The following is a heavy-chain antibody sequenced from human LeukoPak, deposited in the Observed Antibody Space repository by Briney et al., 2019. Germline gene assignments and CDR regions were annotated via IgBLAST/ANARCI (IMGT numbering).Heavy chain of an antibody. CDR1: GASIRSSSFF. CDR2: MYFSGTT. V-gene: IGHV4-39*01. J-gene: IGHJ4*02. Sequence: SETLSLTCTVSGASIRSSSFFWGWIRQPPGKGLEWVGSMYFSGTTYYNPSLKSRVTFSADTSKNQFSLKLSSVTASDTAVYYCARLPPAYWGQGTLVTVSS. CDR3: ARLPPAY.